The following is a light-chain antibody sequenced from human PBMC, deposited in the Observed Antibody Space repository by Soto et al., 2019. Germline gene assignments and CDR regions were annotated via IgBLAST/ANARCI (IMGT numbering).Light chain of an antibody. Sequence: QSVLTQPPSVSGAPGQRVXIXCTGSXSNIGANYDVHWYQHRPGTAPKLLIFGNNNRPSGVPDRFSGSKSGTSASLAITGLQAEDEGDYYCQSYDSTLSARYVFGTGTKLTVL. CDR3: QSYDSTLSARYV. CDR1: XSNIGANYD. J-gene: IGLJ1*01. V-gene: IGLV1-40*01. CDR2: GNN.